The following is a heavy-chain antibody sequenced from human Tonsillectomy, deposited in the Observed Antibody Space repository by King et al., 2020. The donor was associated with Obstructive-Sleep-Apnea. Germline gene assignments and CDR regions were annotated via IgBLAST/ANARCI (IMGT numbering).Heavy chain of an antibody. Sequence: EVQLVESGAEVKKPGESLTISCKGSGYSFTTYWVAWLRQMPGKGLEWMGIIYPGDSDTRYSPSFQGQVTISADKSISTAHLQWSRLKATDTSMYYCARREGGYYDAMDVWGQGTMVTVSS. CDR2: IYPGDSDT. J-gene: IGHJ6*02. CDR3: ARREGGYYDAMDV. V-gene: IGHV5-51*01. CDR1: GYSFTTYW. D-gene: IGHD3-16*01.